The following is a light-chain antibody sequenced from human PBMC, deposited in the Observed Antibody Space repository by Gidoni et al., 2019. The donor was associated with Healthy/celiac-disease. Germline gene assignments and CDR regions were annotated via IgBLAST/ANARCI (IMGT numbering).Light chain of an antibody. CDR3: QQRSNWPIT. Sequence: EIVLTQSPATLSLSPGERATLPCRASQSVSSYLAWYQQKPGQAPRLLIYESSNRATGIPARSSGSGSGTDFTLTISSLEPEDVAVYYCQQRSNWPITFGQGTRLEIK. V-gene: IGKV3-11*01. J-gene: IGKJ5*01. CDR1: QSVSSY. CDR2: ESS.